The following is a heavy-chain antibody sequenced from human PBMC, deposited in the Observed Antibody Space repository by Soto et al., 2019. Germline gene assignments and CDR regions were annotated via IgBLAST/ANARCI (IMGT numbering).Heavy chain of an antibody. Sequence: QITLKESGPTLVKPTQTLTLTCTFSGFSLTTSGGGVGWIRQPPGKALEWLALIYWDDDKRYSPSLKSRLTITKDIAKNLVVLTMTNMDPVDTATYYCAHSVFDFGVVILENWFDPWGQGTLVTVSS. D-gene: IGHD3-3*01. CDR1: GFSLTTSGGG. V-gene: IGHV2-5*02. J-gene: IGHJ5*02. CDR3: AHSVFDFGVVILENWFDP. CDR2: IYWDDDK.